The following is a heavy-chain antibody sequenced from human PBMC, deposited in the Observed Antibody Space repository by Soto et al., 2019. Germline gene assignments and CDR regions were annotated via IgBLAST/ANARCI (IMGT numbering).Heavy chain of an antibody. D-gene: IGHD6-19*01. CDR1: GFSLSNARMG. Sequence: QVTLKESGPVLVKPTETLTLTCTVSGFSLSNARMGVSWIRQPPGKALEWLAHIFSNDEKPYSTSLKSRLTISKDTSKSQVVRPMTNMDPVDTATSYCARIMRESSGWYGFDYWGQGTPVTVSS. J-gene: IGHJ4*02. CDR3: ARIMRESSGWYGFDY. CDR2: IFSNDEK. V-gene: IGHV2-26*01.